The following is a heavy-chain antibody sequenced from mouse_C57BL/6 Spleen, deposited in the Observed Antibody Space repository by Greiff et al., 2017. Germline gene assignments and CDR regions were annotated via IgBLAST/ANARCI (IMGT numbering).Heavy chain of an antibody. J-gene: IGHJ4*01. CDR2: IDPEDGET. CDR3: AREWLPNYYAMDY. CDR1: GLNIKDYY. V-gene: IGHV14-2*01. Sequence: EVQLQQPGAELVKPGASVKLSCTASGLNIKDYYMHWVKQRTEQGLEWIGRIDPEDGETKYAPKFQGKAPITADTSSNTAYLQLSSLTSEDTAVYYCAREWLPNYYAMDYWGQGTSVTVSS. D-gene: IGHD2-2*01.